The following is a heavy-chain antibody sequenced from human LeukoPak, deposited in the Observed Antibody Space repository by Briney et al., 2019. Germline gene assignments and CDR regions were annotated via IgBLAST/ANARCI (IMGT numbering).Heavy chain of an antibody. Sequence: GGSLRLSCAASGFSLISNYMSWARQAPGEGLEWVSVIYSGGSTYYADSVKGRFNISRDNSKNTLYLQMNSLRAEDTAVYYCARVSGYTDYWGQGTLVTVSS. V-gene: IGHV3-66*01. CDR3: ARVSGYTDY. CDR2: IYSGGST. J-gene: IGHJ4*02. CDR1: GFSLISNY. D-gene: IGHD5-12*01.